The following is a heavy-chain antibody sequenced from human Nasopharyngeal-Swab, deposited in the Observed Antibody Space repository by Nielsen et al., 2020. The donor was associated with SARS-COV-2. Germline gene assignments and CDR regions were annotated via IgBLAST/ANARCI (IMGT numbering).Heavy chain of an antibody. J-gene: IGHJ4*02. CDR3: ARESTPHCSSTSCLPDY. CDR2: IWYDGSNK. CDR1: GFTFSIYG. V-gene: IGHV3-33*01. D-gene: IGHD2-2*01. Sequence: GGSLRLSCAASGFTFSIYGMHWIRQAPGKGLEWVAVIWYDGSNKYYADSVKGRFTISRDNSKNTLYLQMNSLRAEDTAVYYCARESTPHCSSTSCLPDYWGQGTLVTVSS.